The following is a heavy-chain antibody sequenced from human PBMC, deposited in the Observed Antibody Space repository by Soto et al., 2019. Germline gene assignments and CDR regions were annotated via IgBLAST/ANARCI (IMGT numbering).Heavy chain of an antibody. J-gene: IGHJ4*02. CDR1: GFTFSSYA. CDR2: ISGRGDDT. Sequence: EVQLLESGGDLVQPGGSLRLSCAASGFTFSSYAMSWVRQAPGKGLEWVSTISGRGDDTHYTDSVKGRFTISRENSKNTPYVHMNSLRAEDTAVYYCARAQPTYSSSYFDYWGQGTLVTVSS. V-gene: IGHV3-23*01. D-gene: IGHD3-22*01. CDR3: ARAQPTYSSSYFDY.